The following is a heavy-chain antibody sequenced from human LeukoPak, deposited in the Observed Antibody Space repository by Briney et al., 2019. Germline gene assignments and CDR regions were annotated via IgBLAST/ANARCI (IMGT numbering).Heavy chain of an antibody. CDR2: IYTSGST. CDR3: ARGSDFLTI. V-gene: IGHV4-61*02. CDR1: GGSISSGSYY. J-gene: IGHJ4*02. Sequence: PSQTLSLTCTVSGGSISSGSYYWSWIRQPAGKGLEWIGRIYTSGSTNYNPSLKSRVTISVDTSKNQFSLKLSSVTAADTAVYYCARGSDFLTIWGQGTLVTVSS. D-gene: IGHD3-3*01.